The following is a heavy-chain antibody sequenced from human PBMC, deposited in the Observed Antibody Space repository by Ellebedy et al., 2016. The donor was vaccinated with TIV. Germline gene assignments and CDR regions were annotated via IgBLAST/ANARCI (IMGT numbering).Heavy chain of an antibody. D-gene: IGHD3/OR15-3a*01. CDR3: ARGTWTRGS. V-gene: IGHV3-48*03. CDR1: GFNFSSYE. Sequence: PGGSLRLSCTVSGFNFSSYEMNWVRQTPGKGLEWVSYISSTGSSRYYADSVKGRFTISRDNAKNSLYLQMNSLRAEDTAVYYCARGTWTRGSWGQGTLVTVSS. CDR2: ISSTGSSR. J-gene: IGHJ5*02.